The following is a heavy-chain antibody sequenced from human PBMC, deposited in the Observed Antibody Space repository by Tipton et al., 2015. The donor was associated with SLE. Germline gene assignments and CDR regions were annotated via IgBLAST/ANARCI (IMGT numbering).Heavy chain of an antibody. CDR1: GGSISSYY. CDR3: ASIAAAGSGFDY. V-gene: IGHV4-59*01. Sequence: LSLTCTVSGGSISSYYWSWIRQPPGKGLEWIGYIYYSGSTNYNPSLKSRVTISVDTSKNQFSLKLSSVTAADTAVYYCASIAAAGSGFDYWGQGTLVTVSS. D-gene: IGHD6-13*01. CDR2: IYYSGST. J-gene: IGHJ4*02.